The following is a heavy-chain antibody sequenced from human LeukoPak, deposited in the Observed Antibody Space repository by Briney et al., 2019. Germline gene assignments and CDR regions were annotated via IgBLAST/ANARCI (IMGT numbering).Heavy chain of an antibody. J-gene: IGHJ4*02. V-gene: IGHV3-74*01. D-gene: IGHD3-22*01. CDR1: GTYW. CDR3: ARPYYYDSSGYYIDY. CDR2: INSDGSWT. Sequence: PGGSLRLSCAASGTYWMHWVRQAPGKGLVWVSHINSDGSWTGYADSVKGRFTISRDNAKNSLYLQMNSLRAEDTAVYYCARPYYYDSSGYYIDYWGQGTLVTVSS.